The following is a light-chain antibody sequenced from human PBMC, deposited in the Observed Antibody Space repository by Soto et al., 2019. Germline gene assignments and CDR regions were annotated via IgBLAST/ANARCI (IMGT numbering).Light chain of an antibody. J-gene: IGLJ2*01. Sequence: QSALTQPASVSGSPGQSITISCTGTSNDIGYYNYVSWYQQHPDKAPTLIIYGVSNRPSGVSIRFSGSKSGNTASLTISGLQAADEAEYYCSAYTVSRKIVFGGGTKLTVL. CDR2: GVS. V-gene: IGLV2-14*01. CDR1: SNDIGYYNY. CDR3: SAYTVSRKIV.